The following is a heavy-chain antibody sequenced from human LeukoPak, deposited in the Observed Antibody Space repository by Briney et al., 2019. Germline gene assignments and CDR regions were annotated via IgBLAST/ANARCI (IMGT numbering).Heavy chain of an antibody. CDR1: GYTFTSYG. Sequence: ASVKVSCKASGYTFTSYGVSWIRQAPGQGLEWMGWISAYNGNTNYAQKVQGRVTMTTDTSTSTTYMELRSLRSDDTAVYYCARVSYDSSGYNWDYWGQGTLVTVSS. V-gene: IGHV1-18*01. D-gene: IGHD3-22*01. J-gene: IGHJ4*02. CDR3: ARVSYDSSGYNWDY. CDR2: ISAYNGNT.